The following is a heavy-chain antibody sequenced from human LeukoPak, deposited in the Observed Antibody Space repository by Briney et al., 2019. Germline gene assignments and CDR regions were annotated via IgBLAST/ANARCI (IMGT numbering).Heavy chain of an antibody. Sequence: PGGSLRLSYAASGFTFSSYAMSWVRQAPGKGLEWVSAISGSGGSTYYADSVKGRFTISRDNSKNTLYLQMNSLRAEDTAVYYCAKDLSHSRYYFGYWGQGTLVTVSS. CDR2: ISGSGGST. V-gene: IGHV3-23*01. J-gene: IGHJ4*02. CDR3: AKDLSHSRYYFGY. CDR1: GFTFSSYA. D-gene: IGHD2/OR15-2a*01.